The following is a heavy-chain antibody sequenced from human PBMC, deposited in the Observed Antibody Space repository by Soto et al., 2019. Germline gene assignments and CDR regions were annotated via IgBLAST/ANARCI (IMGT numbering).Heavy chain of an antibody. CDR1: GVSISSGGYY. J-gene: IGHJ4*02. V-gene: IGHV4-31*03. CDR3: ARTWGKTYYYDY. CDR2: IYYSGST. Sequence: SETLSLTCTVSGVSISSGGYYWSWIRQHPGKGLEWIGYIYYSGSTYYNPSLKSRVTISVDTSKNQFSLKLSSVTAADTAVYYCARTWGKTYYYDYWGQGTLVTVSS. D-gene: IGHD1-26*01.